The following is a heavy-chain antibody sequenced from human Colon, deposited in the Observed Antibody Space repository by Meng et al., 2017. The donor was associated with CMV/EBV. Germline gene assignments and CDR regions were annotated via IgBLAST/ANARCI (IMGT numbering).Heavy chain of an antibody. CDR3: ARDRPGGIEY. Sequence: GGSLRLSCVASGIPIGGYSMHWVRQAPGKGLEWLAIKSSDGSIETYADSVKGRFFISRDHSKSSVYLEMKSLRSDDTAVYYGARDRPGGIEYWGQGTSVTVSS. D-gene: IGHD3-16*01. J-gene: IGHJ4*02. V-gene: IGHV3-30-3*01. CDR2: KSSDGSIE. CDR1: GIPIGGYS.